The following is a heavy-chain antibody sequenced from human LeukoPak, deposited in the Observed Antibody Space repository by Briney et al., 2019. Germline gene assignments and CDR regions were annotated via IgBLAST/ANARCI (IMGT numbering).Heavy chain of an antibody. Sequence: PSGTLSLTCAVSGGSISSSNWWSWVRQPPGKGLEWIGEIYHSGSTNYNPSLKSRVTISVDKSKNQFSLKLSSVTAADTAVYYCARESEDDSSGHGLGSDIWGQGTMVTVSS. CDR1: GGSISSSNW. D-gene: IGHD3-22*01. CDR3: ARESEDDSSGHGLGSDI. V-gene: IGHV4-4*02. J-gene: IGHJ3*02. CDR2: IYHSGST.